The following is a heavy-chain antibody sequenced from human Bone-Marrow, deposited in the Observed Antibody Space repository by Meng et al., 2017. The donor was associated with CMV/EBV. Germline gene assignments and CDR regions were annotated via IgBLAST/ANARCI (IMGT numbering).Heavy chain of an antibody. D-gene: IGHD5-12*01. Sequence: GESLKISCAASGFTFSSYSMNWVRQAPGKGLEWVSSISSSSSYIYYADSVKGRFTISRDNAKNSLYLQMNSLRAEDTAVYYCARFLEDRGYSLWSPGPIYGMDVWGQGTTVTVSS. V-gene: IGHV3-21*01. CDR1: GFTFSSYS. CDR2: ISSSSSYI. J-gene: IGHJ6*02. CDR3: ARFLEDRGYSLWSPGPIYGMDV.